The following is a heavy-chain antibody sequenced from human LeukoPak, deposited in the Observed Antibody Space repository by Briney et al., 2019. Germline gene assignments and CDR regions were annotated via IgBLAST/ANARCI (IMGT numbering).Heavy chain of an antibody. Sequence: SETLSLTCTVSGGSISSYYWSWIRQPPGKGLEWIGNIYYSGSTNYNPSLKSRVTISVDTSKNQFSLKLSSVTAADTAVYYCASFGMTKHFDYWGQGTLVTVSS. CDR2: IYYSGST. V-gene: IGHV4-59*08. D-gene: IGHD1-14*01. J-gene: IGHJ4*02. CDR1: GGSISSYY. CDR3: ASFGMTKHFDY.